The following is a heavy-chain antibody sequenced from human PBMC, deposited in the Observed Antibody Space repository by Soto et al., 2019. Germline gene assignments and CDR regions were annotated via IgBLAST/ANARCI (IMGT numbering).Heavy chain of an antibody. Sequence: QVQLVQSGAEVKKPGASVKVSCKASGYIFTSYGISWVRQAPGQGLEWMGWISAYNGNTNYAQKLQGRVTMTTDTSTSTAYMERRSLRSDDTAVYYCARDPSIAVAGTNWFDPWGQGTLVTVSS. V-gene: IGHV1-18*01. CDR3: ARDPSIAVAGTNWFDP. D-gene: IGHD6-19*01. CDR2: ISAYNGNT. J-gene: IGHJ5*02. CDR1: GYIFTSYG.